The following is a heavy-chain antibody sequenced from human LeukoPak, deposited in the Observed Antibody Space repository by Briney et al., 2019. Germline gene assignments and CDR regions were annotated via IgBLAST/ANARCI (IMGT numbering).Heavy chain of an antibody. D-gene: IGHD3-22*01. CDR2: ISSSGSTI. Sequence: GGSLRLSCAASGFTFSSYEMNWVRQAPGKGREWVSYISSSGSTIYYADSVKGRFTISRDNAKNSLYLQMNSLRAEDTAVYYCARQFYDSSGLDYWGQGTLVTVSS. J-gene: IGHJ4*02. CDR1: GFTFSSYE. V-gene: IGHV3-48*03. CDR3: ARQFYDSSGLDY.